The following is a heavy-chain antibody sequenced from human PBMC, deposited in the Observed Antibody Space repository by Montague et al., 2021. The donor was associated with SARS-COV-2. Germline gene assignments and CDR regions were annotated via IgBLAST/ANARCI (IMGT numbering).Heavy chain of an antibody. CDR1: GGSFSGYY. CDR3: ARLRDGVVPSPILGIGPYFTYYYMDV. V-gene: IGHV4-34*01. D-gene: IGHD2-15*01. CDR2: INHGGST. J-gene: IGHJ6*03. Sequence: SETLSLTCAVHGGSFSGYYWNWIRQRPGKGLEWIGEINHGGSTNYNPSLKNRLTISADTSKNQFSLELTSVAATDTAVYYCARLRDGVVPSPILGIGPYFTYYYMDVWGRGTTVTVSS.